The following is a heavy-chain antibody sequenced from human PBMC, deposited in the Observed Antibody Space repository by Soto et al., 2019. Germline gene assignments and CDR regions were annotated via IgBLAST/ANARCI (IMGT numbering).Heavy chain of an antibody. CDR1: GGTFSNHA. D-gene: IGHD2-2*01. Sequence: ASVKVSCKASGGTFSNHAIKWVRQAPGQGLEWMGGIIPFFGTGNYAQKFQGRVTTTADKSASTAYMELSSLRSEDTAVYYCAREHIVVVPDDTARNWFDTWAQGTLVTVSS. CDR3: AREHIVVVPDDTARNWFDT. V-gene: IGHV1-69*06. CDR2: IIPFFGTG. J-gene: IGHJ5*02.